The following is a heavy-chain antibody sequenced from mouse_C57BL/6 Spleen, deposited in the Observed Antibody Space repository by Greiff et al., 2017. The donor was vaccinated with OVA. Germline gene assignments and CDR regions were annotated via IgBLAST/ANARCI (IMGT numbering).Heavy chain of an antibody. CDR3: VYYYGSTFFDY. V-gene: IGHV1-77*01. CDR2: IGPGSGST. Sequence: QVQLQQSGAELVKPGASVKISCKASGYTFTDYYINWVKQRPGQGLEWIGKIGPGSGSTYYNEKFKGKATLTADKSSSTAYMQLSSLTSEDAAVYVCVYYYGSTFFDYWGQGTTLTVSS. J-gene: IGHJ2*01. CDR1: GYTFTDYY. D-gene: IGHD1-1*01.